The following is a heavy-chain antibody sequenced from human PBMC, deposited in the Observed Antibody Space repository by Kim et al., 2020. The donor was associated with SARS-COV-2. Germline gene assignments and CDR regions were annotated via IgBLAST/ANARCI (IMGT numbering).Heavy chain of an antibody. D-gene: IGHD4-17*01. CDR3: ARGRGGTTVVTLRLAYYY. CDR2: INHSGST. Sequence: SETLSLTCAVYGGSFSGYYWSWIRQPPGKGLEWIGEINHSGSTNYNPSLKRRVTISVDTSKNQFSLKLSSVTAADTAVYYCARGRGGTTVVTLRLAYYY. V-gene: IGHV4-34*01. J-gene: IGHJ6*01. CDR1: GGSFSGYY.